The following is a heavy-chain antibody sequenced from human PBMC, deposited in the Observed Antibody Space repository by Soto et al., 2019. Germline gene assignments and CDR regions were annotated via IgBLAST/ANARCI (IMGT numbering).Heavy chain of an antibody. Sequence: QVQLVQSGAEVKKPGASVKVSCKASGYTFTSYGISWVRQAPGQGLEWMGWISAYNGNTNYAQKLQGRVTMTTDTSTSTAYMELSSLRSDDTAVYYCAGFLETRIYYYDGMDVWGQGTTVTVSS. CDR2: ISAYNGNT. J-gene: IGHJ6*02. CDR1: GYTFTSYG. D-gene: IGHD3-3*01. V-gene: IGHV1-18*01. CDR3: AGFLETRIYYYDGMDV.